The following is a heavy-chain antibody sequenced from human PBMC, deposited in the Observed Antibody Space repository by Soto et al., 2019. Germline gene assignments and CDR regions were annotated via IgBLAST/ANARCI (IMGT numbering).Heavy chain of an antibody. D-gene: IGHD3-16*01. CDR3: ATVDLRLRLGMCAY. V-gene: IGHV1-69-2*01. Sequence: EVQLVQSGAEVKKPGTTVKISCKVSGYTFTDYFIHWVQQAPEEGLEWVGLVDPENGAAVYAENFQGRISIPAATSTDTAYMILCHLTSEDTAFYYCATVDLRLRLGMCAYWGQGSLVTVSS. J-gene: IGHJ4*02. CDR1: GYTFTDYF. CDR2: VDPENGAA.